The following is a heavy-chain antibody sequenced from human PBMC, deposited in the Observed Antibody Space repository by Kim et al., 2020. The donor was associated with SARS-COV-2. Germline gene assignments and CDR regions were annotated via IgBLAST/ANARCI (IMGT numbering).Heavy chain of an antibody. Sequence: APSVKGSFTISRDDSKNTAYLQMNSLKTEDTAVYYCTRHSTPTTSPWFDPWGQGTLVTVSS. V-gene: IGHV3-73*01. D-gene: IGHD4-17*01. CDR3: TRHSTPTTSPWFDP. J-gene: IGHJ5*02.